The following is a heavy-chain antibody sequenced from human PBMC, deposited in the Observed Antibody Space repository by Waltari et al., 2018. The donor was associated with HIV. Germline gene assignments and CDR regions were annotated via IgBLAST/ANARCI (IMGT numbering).Heavy chain of an antibody. CDR2: INHSGST. CDR3: AREGGCSGGSCYPDAFDI. CDR1: GGSFSGYY. D-gene: IGHD2-15*01. J-gene: IGHJ3*02. V-gene: IGHV4-34*01. Sequence: QVQLQQWGAGLLKPSETLSLTCAVYGGSFSGYYWSWIRQPPGTGLEWIGEINHSGSTNYNPSLKSRVTISVDTSKNQFSLKLSSVTAADTAVYYCAREGGCSGGSCYPDAFDIWGQGTMVTVSS.